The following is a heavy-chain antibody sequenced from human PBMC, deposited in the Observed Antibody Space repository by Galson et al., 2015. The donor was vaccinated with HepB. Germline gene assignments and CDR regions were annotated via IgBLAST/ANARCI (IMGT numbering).Heavy chain of an antibody. D-gene: IGHD5-18*01. CDR2: IKSKTDGGTT. CDR1: GFTFSNAW. J-gene: IGHJ4*02. V-gene: IGHV3-15*01. Sequence: SLRLSCAASGFTFSNAWMSWVRQAPGKGLEWVGRIKSKTDGGTTDYAAPVKGRFTISRDDSKNTLYLQMNSLKTEDTAVYYCTTDQYWIATWIQLWSVPPVLPPRLDYWGQGTLVTVSS. CDR3: TTDQYWIATWIQLWSVPPVLPPRLDY.